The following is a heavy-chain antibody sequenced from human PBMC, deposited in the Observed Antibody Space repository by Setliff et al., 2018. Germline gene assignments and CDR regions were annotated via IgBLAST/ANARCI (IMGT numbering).Heavy chain of an antibody. CDR2: IKQDGSEK. Sequence: GESLKISCAASGFTFSRYWTSWVRQAPGKGLEWVANIKQDGSEKYYVDSVKGRFTISRDNAKNSLYLQMNSLRAEDTAVYYCARDHVYGSQYYYYYYGMDVWGQGTTVTVSS. J-gene: IGHJ6*02. D-gene: IGHD3-10*01. V-gene: IGHV3-7*01. CDR3: ARDHVYGSQYYYYYYGMDV. CDR1: GFTFSRYW.